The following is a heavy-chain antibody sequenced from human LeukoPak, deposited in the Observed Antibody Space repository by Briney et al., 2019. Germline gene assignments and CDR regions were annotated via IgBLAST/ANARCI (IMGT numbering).Heavy chain of an antibody. CDR2: INSDGRST. D-gene: IGHD3-10*01. V-gene: IGHV3-74*01. CDR1: GFTFSSYW. J-gene: IGHJ6*02. CDR3: ARSGFGVLYYYGMDV. Sequence: GGSLRLSCAASGFTFSSYWMHWVRQAPGKGLVWVSRINSDGRSTSYADSVKGRFTISRDNSKNTLYLQMNSLRAEDTAVYYCARSGFGVLYYYGMDVWGQGTTVTVSS.